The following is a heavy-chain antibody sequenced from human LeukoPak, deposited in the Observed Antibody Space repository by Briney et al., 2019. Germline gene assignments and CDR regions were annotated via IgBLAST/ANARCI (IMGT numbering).Heavy chain of an antibody. CDR2: IYPGDSDT. CDR3: ARVSTSSSSWPYYFDY. V-gene: IGHV5-51*01. CDR1: GYSFTSYW. Sequence: GESLKISCKGSGYSFTSYWIAWVRQMPGKGLEWMGIIYPGDSDTRYNPSFQGQVTISADKSISTAYLQWSSLKASDTAMFYCARVSTSSSSWPYYFDYWGRGTLVTVSS. J-gene: IGHJ4*02. D-gene: IGHD6-13*01.